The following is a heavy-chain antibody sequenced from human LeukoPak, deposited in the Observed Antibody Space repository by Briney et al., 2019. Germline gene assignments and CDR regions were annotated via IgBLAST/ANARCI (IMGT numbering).Heavy chain of an antibody. J-gene: IGHJ6*02. CDR1: GGSFSGYY. V-gene: IGHV4-34*01. CDR3: ARGRRGWYGYYYYYGMDV. CDR2: INHSGST. D-gene: IGHD6-19*01. Sequence: PSETLSLTCAVYGGSFSGYYWSWIRQPPGKGLEWIGEINHSGSTNYNPSLKSRVTISVDTSKNQFSLKLSSVTAADTAVYYCARGRRGWYGYYYYYGMDVWGQGTTVTVSS.